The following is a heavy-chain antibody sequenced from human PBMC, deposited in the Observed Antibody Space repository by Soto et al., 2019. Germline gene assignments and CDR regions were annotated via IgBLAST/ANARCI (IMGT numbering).Heavy chain of an antibody. V-gene: IGHV3-30-3*01. D-gene: IGHD3-22*01. CDR1: GFTFSNYA. Sequence: QVQLVESGGGVVQPGRSLRVSCAASGFTFSNYAMHWVRQAPGKGLEWVAVVSYDGSKQFYADSVEGRFTISRDSSKSTLYQHMDNRRDEDTAVYYCARDRVYYYANSGYYNFDYWGQGTLVTGSS. J-gene: IGHJ4*02. CDR3: ARDRVYYYANSGYYNFDY. CDR2: VSYDGSKQ.